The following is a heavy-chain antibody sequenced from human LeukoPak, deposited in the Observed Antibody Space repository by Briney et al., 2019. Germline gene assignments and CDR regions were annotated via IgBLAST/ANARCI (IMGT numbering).Heavy chain of an antibody. D-gene: IGHD3-22*01. CDR2: ISGSGGST. CDR3: TTGYSDSSGYYYYYGMDV. Sequence: SGGSLRLSCAASGFTFDDYGMSWVRQAPGKGLEWVSAISGSGGSTYYADSVKGRFTISRDNSKNTLYLQMNSLRAEDTAVYYCTTGYSDSSGYYYYYGMDVWGQGTTVTVSS. J-gene: IGHJ6*02. CDR1: GFTFDDYG. V-gene: IGHV3-23*01.